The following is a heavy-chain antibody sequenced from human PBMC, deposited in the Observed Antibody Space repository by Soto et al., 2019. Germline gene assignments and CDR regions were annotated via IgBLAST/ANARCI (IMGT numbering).Heavy chain of an antibody. CDR3: AREGEYCSGGSCTYFNY. CDR1: GFTFSSYS. CDR2: ISYDGSSK. Sequence: QVQLVESGGGVVQPGRSLRLSCVGSGFTFSSYSMYWVRQAPGKGLHWVAFISYDGSSKHYADSVKGRFTMSRDNFENTLYLHINSLKTEDTAVYYCAREGEYCSGGSCTYFNYWGQGTLVTVSS. V-gene: IGHV3-30-3*01. J-gene: IGHJ4*02. D-gene: IGHD2-15*01.